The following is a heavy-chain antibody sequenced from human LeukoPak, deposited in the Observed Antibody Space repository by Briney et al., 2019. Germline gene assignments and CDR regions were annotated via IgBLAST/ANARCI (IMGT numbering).Heavy chain of an antibody. CDR1: GYSFTSYW. CDR3: ARSWGHEYSYGFPQDFDY. CDR2: IYPGDSDT. J-gene: IGHJ4*02. Sequence: GESLKISCKGSGYSFTSYWIGWVRQMPGKGLEWMGIIYPGDSDTRYSPSFQGQDAISADKSISTAYLQWSSLKASDTAMYYCARSWGHEYSYGFPQDFDYWGQGTLVTVSS. V-gene: IGHV5-51*01. D-gene: IGHD5-18*01.